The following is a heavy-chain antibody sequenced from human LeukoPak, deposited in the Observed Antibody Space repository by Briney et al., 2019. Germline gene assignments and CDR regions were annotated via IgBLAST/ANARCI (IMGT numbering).Heavy chain of an antibody. CDR1: GFTFSSYT. V-gene: IGHV3-23*01. D-gene: IGHD5-18*01. CDR3: AKENGYQFGY. CDR2: VTSSGDGT. J-gene: IGHJ4*02. Sequence: PGGSLRLSCAASGFTFSSYTMRWVRQAPGKGLEWVSTVTSSGDGTYYADSVKGRFTISRDNSKNTVHLQMNSLRVEDTAVYYCAKENGYQFGYWGQGTPVTVSS.